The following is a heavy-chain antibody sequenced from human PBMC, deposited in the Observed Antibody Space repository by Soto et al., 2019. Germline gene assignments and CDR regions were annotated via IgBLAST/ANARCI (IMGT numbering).Heavy chain of an antibody. D-gene: IGHD1-26*01. CDR1: GFTFSSYA. J-gene: IGHJ4*02. Sequence: GGSLRLSCAASGFTFSSYAMSLVRQAPGKGLEWVSAMSGSGGSTYYADAVRGRFTISRDNSKNTLYRQMNSLRAEDTAVYYCAKAGEGAIVGATPNDYWGQGTLVNVSS. V-gene: IGHV3-23*01. CDR3: AKAGEGAIVGATPNDY. CDR2: MSGSGGST.